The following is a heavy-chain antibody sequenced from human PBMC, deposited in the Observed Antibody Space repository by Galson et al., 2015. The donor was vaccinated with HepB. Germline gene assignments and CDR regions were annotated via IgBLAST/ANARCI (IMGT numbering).Heavy chain of an antibody. CDR3: ARDEYSSSSALLDAEYFQH. D-gene: IGHD6-6*01. Sequence: SETLSLTCTVSGGSISSYYWSWIRQPAGKGLEWIGRIYTSGSTNYNPSLKSRVTMSVDTSKNQFSLKLSSVTAADTAVYYCARDEYSSSSALLDAEYFQHWGQGTLVTVSS. CDR2: IYTSGST. J-gene: IGHJ1*01. CDR1: GGSISSYY. V-gene: IGHV4-4*07.